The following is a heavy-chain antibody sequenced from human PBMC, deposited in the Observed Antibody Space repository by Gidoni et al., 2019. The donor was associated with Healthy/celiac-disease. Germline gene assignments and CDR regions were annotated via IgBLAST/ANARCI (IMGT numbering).Heavy chain of an antibody. CDR3: ARGSIVVVPAAIRNYYYYGMDV. Sequence: QLQLQESGPGLVKPSETLSLTCTVSGGSISSSSYYWGWIRQPPGKGLEWIGSIYYSGSTYYNPSLKSRVTISVDTSKNQFSLKLSSVTAADTAVYYCARGSIVVVPAAIRNYYYYGMDVWGQGTTVTVSS. V-gene: IGHV4-39*07. D-gene: IGHD2-2*01. CDR1: GGSISSSSYY. CDR2: IYYSGST. J-gene: IGHJ6*02.